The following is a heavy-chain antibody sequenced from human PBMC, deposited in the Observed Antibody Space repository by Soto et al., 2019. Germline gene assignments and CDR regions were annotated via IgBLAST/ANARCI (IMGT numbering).Heavy chain of an antibody. V-gene: IGHV4-59*01. Sequence: QVQLQESGPGLVKPSETLSLTCTVSGGSISSYYWSWIRQPPGKGLEWIGYIYYSGSTNYNPSLKSRVTISADTSKNQFSLKLSSVTAADTAVYYCARDAGRDAFDIWGQGTMVTVSS. D-gene: IGHD3-10*01. CDR2: IYYSGST. CDR3: ARDAGRDAFDI. J-gene: IGHJ3*02. CDR1: GGSISSYY.